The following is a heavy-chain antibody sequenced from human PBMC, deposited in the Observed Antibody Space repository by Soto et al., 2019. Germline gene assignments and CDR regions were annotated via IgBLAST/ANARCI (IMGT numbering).Heavy chain of an antibody. D-gene: IGHD6-19*01. CDR1: GESVSSNTAA. J-gene: IGHJ4*02. CDR3: ARGVAGSGFDL. Sequence: SHTLSRTCAISGESVSSNTAAWNWIRSSPSRGLEWLGRTYYRSNWRHDYAVSLKSRITVNPYTSKNHFSLQLNSVTPDDTAVYYCARGVAGSGFDLWGQGTLVTVSS. CDR2: TYYRSNWRH. V-gene: IGHV6-1*01.